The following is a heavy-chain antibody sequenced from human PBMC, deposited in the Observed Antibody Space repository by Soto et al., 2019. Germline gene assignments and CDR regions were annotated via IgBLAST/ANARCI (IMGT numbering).Heavy chain of an antibody. CDR3: AKDIHIQLWLSARTAFDY. Sequence: EVQLVESGGGLVQPGRSLRLSCAASGFTFDDYAMHWVRQAPGKGLEWVSGISWNSGSIGYADSVKGRFTISRDNAKNSLYLQMNSLRAEDTALYYCAKDIHIQLWLSARTAFDYWGQGTLVTVSS. J-gene: IGHJ4*02. CDR2: ISWNSGSI. V-gene: IGHV3-9*01. D-gene: IGHD5-18*01. CDR1: GFTFDDYA.